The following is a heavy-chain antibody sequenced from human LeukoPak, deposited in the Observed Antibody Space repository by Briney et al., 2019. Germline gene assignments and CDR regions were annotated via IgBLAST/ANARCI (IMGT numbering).Heavy chain of an antibody. D-gene: IGHD6-19*01. CDR3: ARGLESSGWYGMDV. V-gene: IGHV1-46*01. CDR1: GYTFSRCY. Sequence: ASVKVSCKPSGYTFSRCYIHWVRQAPGQGLEWMGIINTSGATTRYGQKFKGRVTATRDTSTSTVYMEVSSLNSEDTAVYYCARGLESSGWYGMDVWGQGTTIIVSS. J-gene: IGHJ6*02. CDR2: INTSGATT.